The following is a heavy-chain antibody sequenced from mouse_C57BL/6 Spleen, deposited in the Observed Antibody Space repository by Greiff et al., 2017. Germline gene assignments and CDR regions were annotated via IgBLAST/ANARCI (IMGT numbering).Heavy chain of an antibody. CDR1: GFSLTSYA. Sequence: QVQLKESGPGLVAPSQCLSITCTVSGFSLTSYAISWARQPPGKGLEWLGVLWTGGGTNYNSALKSRLSIRKDNSKSQFFLKMNSMQTDDTARYYCARKGDDDNVEVWFAYWGQGTLGTVSA. CDR2: LWTGGGT. CDR3: ARKGDDDNVEVWFAY. J-gene: IGHJ3*01. D-gene: IGHD2-3*01. V-gene: IGHV2-9-1*01.